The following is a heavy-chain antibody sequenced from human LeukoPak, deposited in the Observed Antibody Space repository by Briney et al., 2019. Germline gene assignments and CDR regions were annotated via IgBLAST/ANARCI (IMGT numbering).Heavy chain of an antibody. V-gene: IGHV4-30-2*01. Sequence: SETLSLTCAVSGGSISSGGYSWSWIRQPPGKGLEWIGYIYHSGNSYYNPSLRSRVTLSVDTSKNQFSLKLSSVTAADTAVYFCAREDYGGSRNWFDPWGQGTLVTVSS. CDR1: GGSISSGGYS. CDR2: IYHSGNS. D-gene: IGHD4-23*01. CDR3: AREDYGGSRNWFDP. J-gene: IGHJ5*02.